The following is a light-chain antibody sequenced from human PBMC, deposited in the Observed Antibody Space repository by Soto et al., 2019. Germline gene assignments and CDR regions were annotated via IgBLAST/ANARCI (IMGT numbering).Light chain of an antibody. CDR1: SYNIGKKY. CDR3: AAWDDSVGGTA. Sequence: QAVVTQPPSASGTPGQTVTISYSGSSYNIGKKYVYWYQQLPVTAPKVLMYRNNQRPSGVPDRFSGSKSGTSASRAISGLRSEDEADYYCAAWDDSVGGTAFGGGTKLTVL. J-gene: IGLJ2*01. CDR2: RNN. V-gene: IGLV1-47*01.